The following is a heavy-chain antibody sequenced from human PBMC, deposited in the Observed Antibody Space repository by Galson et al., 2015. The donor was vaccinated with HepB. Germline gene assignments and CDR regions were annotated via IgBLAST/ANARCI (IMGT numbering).Heavy chain of an antibody. CDR2: INHSGST. J-gene: IGHJ4*02. CDR1: GGSFSGYY. CDR3: AREDCGGDCYSGY. V-gene: IGHV4-34*01. Sequence: ETLSLTCAVYGGSFSGYYWSWIRQPPGKGLEWIGEINHSGSTNYNPSLKSRVTISVDTSKNQFSLKLSSVTAADTAVYYCAREDCGGDCYSGYWGQGTLVTVSS. D-gene: IGHD2-21*02.